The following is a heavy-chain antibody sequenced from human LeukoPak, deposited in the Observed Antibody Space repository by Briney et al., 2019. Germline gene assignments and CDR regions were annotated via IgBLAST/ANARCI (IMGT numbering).Heavy chain of an antibody. CDR3: AKMTTVQPGEAEGFDY. D-gene: IGHD4-17*01. J-gene: IGHJ4*02. CDR2: ISGSGGST. Sequence: GGSLRLSCAASGFTFSSYAMSWVRQAPGKGLEWVSAISGSGGSTYYADSVKGRFTISRDNSKNTLYLQTNSLRAEDTAVYYCAKMTTVQPGEAEGFDYWGQGTLVTVSS. V-gene: IGHV3-23*01. CDR1: GFTFSSYA.